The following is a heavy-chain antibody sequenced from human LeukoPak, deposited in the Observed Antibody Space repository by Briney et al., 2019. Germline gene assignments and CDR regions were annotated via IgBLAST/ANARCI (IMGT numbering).Heavy chain of an antibody. CDR2: ISWNSGTI. D-gene: IGHD5-18*01. V-gene: IGHV3-9*01. CDR3: ASARGYSYGCDY. Sequence: PGGSLRLSCAASGLTFDDYAMHWVRQAPGKGLEWVSGISWNSGTIGYADSVQGRFTISRDNAKNSLYLQMNSLRAEDTALYYCASARGYSYGCDYWGQGTLVTVSS. CDR1: GLTFDDYA. J-gene: IGHJ4*02.